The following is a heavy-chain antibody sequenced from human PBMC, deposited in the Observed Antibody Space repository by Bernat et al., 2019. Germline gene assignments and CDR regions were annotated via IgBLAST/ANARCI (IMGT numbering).Heavy chain of an antibody. CDR1: AGSISSNNYF. CDR3: ARHEFGSGWYNYYYGMDV. CDR2: VYSSGST. J-gene: IGHJ6*02. V-gene: IGHV4-39*01. Sequence: QVQLQESGPGLVKPSETLSLTCTVSAGSISSNNYFWGWIREPPGKGLEWIGSVYSSGSTYYNPSLKSRVTISVDTSKNQFSLKLSSVTAADTAVYYCARHEFGSGWYNYYYGMDVWGQGTTVTVSS. D-gene: IGHD6-19*01.